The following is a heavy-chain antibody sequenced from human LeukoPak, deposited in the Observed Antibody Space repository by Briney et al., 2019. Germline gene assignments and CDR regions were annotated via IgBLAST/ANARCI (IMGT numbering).Heavy chain of an antibody. CDR1: GFGVGGDD. CDR3: AKIRGSSIALVGTLQ. V-gene: IGHV3-53*01. D-gene: IGHD3-9*01. Sequence: GGSLRLSCTASGFGVGGDDMTWVRQAPGKGLEWVSVIHRGGSTSYVGSVRGRFTISRDKTENRLYLEMNSLRVEDTALYYCAKIRGSSIALVGTLQWGPGTLVTVSS. CDR2: IHRGGST. J-gene: IGHJ4*02.